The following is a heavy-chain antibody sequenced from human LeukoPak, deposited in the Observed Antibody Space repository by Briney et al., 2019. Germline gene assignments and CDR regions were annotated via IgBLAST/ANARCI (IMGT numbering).Heavy chain of an antibody. D-gene: IGHD5-24*01. CDR3: AREGNGMATISRWGAFDI. CDR1: GYTFTSYA. CDR2: IIPTGGST. J-gene: IGHJ3*02. Sequence: ASVKVSCKASGYTFTSYAMNWVRQAPGQGLEWMGIIIPTGGSTTYAQTFQGRVTMTRDMSTSTVYMELNSLRSEDTAVYYCAREGNGMATISRWGAFDIWGQGTMVTVSS. V-gene: IGHV1-46*01.